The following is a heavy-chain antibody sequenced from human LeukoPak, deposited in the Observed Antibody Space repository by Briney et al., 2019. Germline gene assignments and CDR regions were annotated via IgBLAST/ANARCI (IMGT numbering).Heavy chain of an antibody. CDR3: ARVTPWWQLVTGRYFDL. D-gene: IGHD2-15*01. Sequence: SETLSLTCTVSGGSISSSSYYWGWIRQPPGKGLEWIGSIYYSGSTYYNPSLKSRVTISVDTSKNQFSLKLSSVTAADTAVYYCARVTPWWQLVTGRYFDLWGRGTLVTVSS. V-gene: IGHV4-39*07. CDR1: GGSISSSSYY. CDR2: IYYSGST. J-gene: IGHJ2*01.